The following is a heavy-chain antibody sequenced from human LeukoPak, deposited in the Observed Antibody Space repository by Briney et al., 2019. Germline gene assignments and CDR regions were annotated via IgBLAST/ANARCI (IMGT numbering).Heavy chain of an antibody. CDR1: GYTFTSYY. V-gene: IGHV1-46*01. D-gene: IGHD3-22*01. J-gene: IGHJ4*02. CDR3: ARDCSGRDSSGYQDGFDY. Sequence: ASVKVSCKASGYTFTSYYMHWVRQAPGQGLEWMGIINPSGGSTSYAQKFQGRVTGTRDTSTSTVYMELSSLRSEGTAVYYCARDCSGRDSSGYQDGFDYWGQGTLVTVSS. CDR2: INPSGGST.